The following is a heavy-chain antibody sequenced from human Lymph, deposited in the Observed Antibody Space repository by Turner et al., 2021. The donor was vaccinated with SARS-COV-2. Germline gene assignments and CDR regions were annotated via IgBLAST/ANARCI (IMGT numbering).Heavy chain of an antibody. Sequence: EVQLVESGGGLVEPGGSLRLSCAAPGFTFRNAWMSWVRQTPGKGLEWVGRIKSKTDGGTTDYAAPVKGRFIISRDDSKDTLYLQMNSLKIEDTAVYYCTLGYCSGGTCYPWSSQIPLFDYWGQGTLVAVSS. V-gene: IGHV3-15*01. D-gene: IGHD2-15*01. J-gene: IGHJ4*02. CDR2: IKSKTDGGTT. CDR1: GFTFRNAW. CDR3: TLGYCSGGTCYPWSSQIPLFDY.